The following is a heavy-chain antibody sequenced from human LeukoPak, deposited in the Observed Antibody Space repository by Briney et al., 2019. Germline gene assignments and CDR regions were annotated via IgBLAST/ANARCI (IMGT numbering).Heavy chain of an antibody. D-gene: IGHD3-10*01. CDR2: INGDGGNT. Sequence: PGGSLRLSCAASGFTFSSQAMNWVRQSPGKGLEWASAINGDGGNTYYAGSVKGRFTISRDNAKNTLYLQMNSLTVEDTAVYYCSRAGSFRFDYWGQGTLVTVSS. CDR3: SRAGSFRFDY. CDR1: GFTFSSQA. V-gene: IGHV3-23*01. J-gene: IGHJ4*02.